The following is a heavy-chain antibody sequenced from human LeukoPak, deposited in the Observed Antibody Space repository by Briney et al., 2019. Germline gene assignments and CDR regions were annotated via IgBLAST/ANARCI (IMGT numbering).Heavy chain of an antibody. V-gene: IGHV1-18*01. CDR3: ATGSSTSSKAHDY. J-gene: IGHJ4*02. CDR1: GYTFTSYD. Sequence: ASVKVSCKASGYTFTSYDISWVRQAPGQGLEWMGWISVYNGNTNYGKKVQGRVTMTTDTSTSTAYMELRSLRSDDTAVYYCATGSSTSSKAHDYWGQGTLVPVSS. CDR2: ISVYNGNT. D-gene: IGHD2-2*01.